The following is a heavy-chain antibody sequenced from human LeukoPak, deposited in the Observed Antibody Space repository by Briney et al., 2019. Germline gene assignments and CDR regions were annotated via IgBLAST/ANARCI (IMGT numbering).Heavy chain of an antibody. Sequence: PSQTLSLTCTVSGASISSGGYYWSWIRQHPGKGLEWIGYIYNSGSTYYNPSLKSRITISVDTSQNQFSLKLSSETAADTAVYYCARAYSPSSLYFDYWGQGTLVTVSS. CDR3: ARAYSPSSLYFDY. D-gene: IGHD6-6*01. CDR1: GASISSGGYY. V-gene: IGHV4-31*03. CDR2: IYNSGST. J-gene: IGHJ4*02.